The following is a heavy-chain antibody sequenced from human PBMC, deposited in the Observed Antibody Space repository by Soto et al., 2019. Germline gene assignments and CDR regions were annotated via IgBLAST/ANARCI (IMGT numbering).Heavy chain of an antibody. V-gene: IGHV3-33*01. D-gene: IGHD3-22*01. Sequence: GGSLRLSCEASGFNFSSYVIHWVRQAPGKGLEWVAIIWYDGSNEYYADSVKGRFTISRDNSKNTVYRQVSKMRAEDTAVYFCARDQTDSGGYSDSWGQGSLVTV. CDR1: GFNFSSYV. CDR2: IWYDGSNE. CDR3: ARDQTDSGGYSDS. J-gene: IGHJ4*02.